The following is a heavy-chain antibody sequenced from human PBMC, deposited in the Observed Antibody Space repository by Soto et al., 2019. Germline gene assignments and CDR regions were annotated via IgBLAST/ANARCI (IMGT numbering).Heavy chain of an antibody. CDR1: GFTVSSKY. J-gene: IGHJ3*02. CDR3: ATTLRYFDWSDDAFDI. V-gene: IGHV3-7*01. Sequence: GGALRLSCAASGFTVSSKYMNWGRQAPGKGLEWVANIQQAGSEKHYVDSVKGRFTISRDNAKNSLYLQMNSLRAEDTAVYYCATTLRYFDWSDDAFDIWAQGPMVTVSS. D-gene: IGHD3-9*01. CDR2: IQQAGSEK.